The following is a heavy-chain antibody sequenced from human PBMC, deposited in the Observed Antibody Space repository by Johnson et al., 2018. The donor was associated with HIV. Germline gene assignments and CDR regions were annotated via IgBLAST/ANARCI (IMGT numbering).Heavy chain of an antibody. V-gene: IGHV3-30-3*01. J-gene: IGHJ3*02. CDR2: ISYDGSNK. Sequence: QVQLVESGGGVVQPGRSLRLSCAASGFTFDDYAMHWVRQAPGKGLEWVAVISYDGSNKYYADSVKGRFTISRDNSKNTLYLQMNSLRAEDTAVYYCARDYREANAFDIWGQGTMVTVSS. D-gene: IGHD1-26*01. CDR1: GFTFDDYA. CDR3: ARDYREANAFDI.